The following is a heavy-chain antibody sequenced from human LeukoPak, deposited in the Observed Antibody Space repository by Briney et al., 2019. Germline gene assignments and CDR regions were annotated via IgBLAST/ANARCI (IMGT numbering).Heavy chain of an antibody. Sequence: GGSLRLSCAGSGFTFRFYAMTWVRQAPGKGLEWVSGISGDASVSKDADSVKRRFNISRANSKNTLYLQLNSLRVEDTAIYYCAKAYSSSLYGDAFNIWGQGTMVTVSP. V-gene: IGHV3-23*01. CDR1: GFTFRFYA. D-gene: IGHD6-13*01. CDR2: ISGDASVS. CDR3: AKAYSSSLYGDAFNI. J-gene: IGHJ3*02.